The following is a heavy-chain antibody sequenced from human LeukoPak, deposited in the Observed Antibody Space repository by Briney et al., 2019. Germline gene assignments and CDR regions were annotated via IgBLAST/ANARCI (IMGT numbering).Heavy chain of an antibody. CDR3: ARDHGVRGLWWSGYYGMDV. Sequence: SETLSLTCTVSGGSISSYYWSWIRQPPGKGLEWIGYIYYSGSINYNPSLKSRVTISVDTSKNQFSLKLSSVTAADTAVYYCARDHGVRGLWWSGYYGMDVWGQGTTVTVSS. J-gene: IGHJ6*02. V-gene: IGHV4-59*01. D-gene: IGHD2-21*01. CDR2: IYYSGSI. CDR1: GGSISSYY.